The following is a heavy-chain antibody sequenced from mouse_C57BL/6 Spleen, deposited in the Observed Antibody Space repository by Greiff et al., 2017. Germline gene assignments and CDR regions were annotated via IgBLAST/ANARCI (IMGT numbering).Heavy chain of an antibody. CDR1: GYTFTSYW. Sequence: QVQLQQPGAELVMPGASVKLSCKASGYTFTSYWMHWVKQRPGQGLEWIGEIDPSDSYTNYNQKFQGKSTLTVDKSSSTAYMQLSNLTSEDSAVYYSATLERLYYYGSSSMDYWGQGTSVTVSS. D-gene: IGHD1-1*01. J-gene: IGHJ4*01. V-gene: IGHV1-69*01. CDR2: IDPSDSYT. CDR3: ATLERLYYYGSSSMDY.